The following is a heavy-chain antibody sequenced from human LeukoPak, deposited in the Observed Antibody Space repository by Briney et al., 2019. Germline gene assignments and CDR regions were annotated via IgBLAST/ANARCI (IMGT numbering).Heavy chain of an antibody. J-gene: IGHJ6*02. CDR1: GYTFTGYY. Sequence: ASVNVSCKASGYTFTGYYMHWVRQAPGQGLEWMGWINPNSGGTGYAQKFQGRVTMTRNTSISTAYMELSSLRSEDTAVYYCARGEYYDILTGDWGYYGMDVWGQGTTVTVSS. D-gene: IGHD3-9*01. CDR3: ARGEYYDILTGDWGYYGMDV. V-gene: IGHV1-8*02. CDR2: INPNSGGT.